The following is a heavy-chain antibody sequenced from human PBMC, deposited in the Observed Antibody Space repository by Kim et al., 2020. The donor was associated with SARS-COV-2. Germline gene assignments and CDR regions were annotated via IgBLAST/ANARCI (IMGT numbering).Heavy chain of an antibody. D-gene: IGHD2-2*01. CDR3: ARLLVVPAAMQGGFDY. J-gene: IGHJ4*02. CDR1: GGSISSSNW. CDR2: IYHSGST. V-gene: IGHV4-4*02. Sequence: SETLSLTCAVSGGSISSSNWWSWVRQPPGKGLEWIGEIYHSGSTNYNPSLKSRVTISVDKSKNQFSLKLSSVTAADTAVYYCARLLVVPAAMQGGFDYWGQGTLVTVSS.